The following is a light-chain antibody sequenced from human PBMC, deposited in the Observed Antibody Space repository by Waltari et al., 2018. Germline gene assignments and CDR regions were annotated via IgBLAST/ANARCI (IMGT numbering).Light chain of an antibody. Sequence: DIVMTQSPDSLTVSLGERVTINCKSSQSVLYSSNNNNYLAWYQHKPGQPPKLLIYWASTRESGVPDRFSGSGSGTDFTLTISSLQAEDVAVYYCQQYYSTPNTFGQGTKLEIK. CDR1: QSVLYSSNNNNY. V-gene: IGKV4-1*01. CDR2: WAS. J-gene: IGKJ2*01. CDR3: QQYYSTPNT.